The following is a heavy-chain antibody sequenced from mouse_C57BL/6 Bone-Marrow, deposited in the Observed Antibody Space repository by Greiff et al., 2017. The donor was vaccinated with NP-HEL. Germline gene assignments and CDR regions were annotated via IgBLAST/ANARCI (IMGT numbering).Heavy chain of an antibody. CDR2: IYPYNGGT. D-gene: IGHD1-1*01. Sequence: EVKLQESGPVLVKPGASVKMSCKASGYTFTDYYMNWVKQSHGKSLEWIGVIYPYNGGTSYNQKFKGKATLAVDKSSSTAYMEHNSLTSEDSAVYYCFITTVVADYWGQGTTLTVSS. V-gene: IGHV1-19*01. CDR3: FITTVVADY. CDR1: GYTFTDYY. J-gene: IGHJ2*01.